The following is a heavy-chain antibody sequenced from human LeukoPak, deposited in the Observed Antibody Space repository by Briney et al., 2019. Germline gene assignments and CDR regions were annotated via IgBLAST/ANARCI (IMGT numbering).Heavy chain of an antibody. D-gene: IGHD2-21*01. CDR1: GGTFSSYA. V-gene: IGHV1-69*05. CDR2: IIPIFGTA. CDR3: ASFVRGGGDITWDDAFDI. J-gene: IGHJ3*02. Sequence: SVKVSCKASGGTFSSYAISWVRQAPGQGLEWMGGIIPIFGTANYAQKFQGRVTITTDESTSTAYMELSSLRSEDTAVYYCASFVRGGGDITWDDAFDIWGQGTMVTVSS.